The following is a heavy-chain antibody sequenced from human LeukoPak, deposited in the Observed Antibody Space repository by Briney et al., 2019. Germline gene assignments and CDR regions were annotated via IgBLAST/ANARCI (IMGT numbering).Heavy chain of an antibody. CDR2: IYTSGST. J-gene: IGHJ3*02. CDR3: AGVDTAIGAFDI. D-gene: IGHD5-18*01. V-gene: IGHV4-4*07. Sequence: SETLSLTRTVSGGSISSYYWSWIRQPAGKGLEWIGRIYTSGSTNYNPSLKSRVTMSVDTSKNQFSLKPSSVTAADTAVYYCAGVDTAIGAFDIWGQGTMVTVSS. CDR1: GGSISSYY.